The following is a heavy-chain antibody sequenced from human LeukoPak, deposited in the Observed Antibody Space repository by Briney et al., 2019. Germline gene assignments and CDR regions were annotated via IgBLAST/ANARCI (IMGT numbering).Heavy chain of an antibody. D-gene: IGHD3-22*01. Sequence: PGGSLRLSCAASGFTFSSYEMNWVRQAPGKGLEWVSYISSSGSTIYYADSVKGRFTISRDNAKNSLYLQMNSLRAEDTAVYYCAARTYYYDSSGYYYGYYFDYWGQGTLVTVSS. CDR1: GFTFSSYE. CDR2: ISSSGSTI. J-gene: IGHJ4*02. CDR3: AARTYYYDSSGYYYGYYFDY. V-gene: IGHV3-48*03.